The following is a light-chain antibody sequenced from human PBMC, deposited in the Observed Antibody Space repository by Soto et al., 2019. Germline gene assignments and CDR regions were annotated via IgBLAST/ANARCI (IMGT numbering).Light chain of an antibody. V-gene: IGLV2-14*03. Sequence: QSAPTQPASVSGSPGQSISISCTGTSSDVGGYNYVSWYQHHPGTAPKLLIYDVSDRPSGVSNRFSGSKSGNTASLTISGLQAEDEGDYYCCSYTSSSTPGVFGTGTKVTVL. CDR1: SSDVGGYNY. CDR2: DVS. CDR3: CSYTSSSTPGV. J-gene: IGLJ1*01.